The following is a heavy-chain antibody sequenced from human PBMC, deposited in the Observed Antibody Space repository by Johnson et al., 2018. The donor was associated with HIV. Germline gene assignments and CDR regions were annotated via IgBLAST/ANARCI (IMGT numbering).Heavy chain of an antibody. D-gene: IGHD1-26*01. V-gene: IGHV3-9*01. J-gene: IGHJ3*02. CDR3: ARDIEGELLPDAFDM. CDR1: GFTFDDYA. CDR2: ISWNSGSI. Sequence: EVQLVESGGGLVQPGRSLRLSCAASGFTFDDYAMHWVRQAPGKGLEWVSGISWNSGSIGYADSVKGRFTISRDNAKNSLYLQMNSLRAEDTALYYCARDIEGELLPDAFDMWGQGTMVTVSS.